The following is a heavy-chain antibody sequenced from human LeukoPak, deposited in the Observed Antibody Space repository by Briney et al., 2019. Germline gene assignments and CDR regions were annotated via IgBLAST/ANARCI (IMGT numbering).Heavy chain of an antibody. CDR1: GGTFSSYA. Sequence: ASVKVSCKASGGTFSSYAISWVRQAPGQGLEWMGGIIPIFGTANYAQKFQGRVTITADESTSTAYTELSSLRSEDTAVYYCARDECRSSTSCYNYYWGQGTLVTVSS. CDR2: IIPIFGTA. CDR3: ARDECRSSTSCYNYY. V-gene: IGHV1-69*13. J-gene: IGHJ4*02. D-gene: IGHD2-2*02.